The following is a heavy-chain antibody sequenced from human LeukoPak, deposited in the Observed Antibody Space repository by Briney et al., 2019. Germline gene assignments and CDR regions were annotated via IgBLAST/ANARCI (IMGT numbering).Heavy chain of an antibody. CDR1: GGSISSYY. J-gene: IGHJ3*02. D-gene: IGHD6-19*01. V-gene: IGHV4-59*01. CDR2: IYYSGST. CDR3: ARDHSSGSPAAFDI. Sequence: SETLSLTCTVSGGSISSYYWSWIRQPPGKGLEWIGYIYYSGSTNYNPSLKSRVTILVDTSKNQFSLKLSSVTAADTAVYYCARDHSSGSPAAFDIWGQGTMVTVSS.